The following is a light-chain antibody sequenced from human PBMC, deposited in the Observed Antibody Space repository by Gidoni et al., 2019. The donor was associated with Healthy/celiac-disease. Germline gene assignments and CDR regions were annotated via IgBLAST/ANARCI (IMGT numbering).Light chain of an antibody. CDR1: PRVSSSY. Sequence: IVLPQSPGTLSLSPGERATLSCRASPRVSSSYLAWYQQKPGQAPRRLIYGASSRATGIPDRLSGSGSGTDFTLTISRLEPEDFAVYYCQQYGSSPLTFGQGTKVEIK. CDR2: GAS. V-gene: IGKV3-20*01. CDR3: QQYGSSPLT. J-gene: IGKJ1*01.